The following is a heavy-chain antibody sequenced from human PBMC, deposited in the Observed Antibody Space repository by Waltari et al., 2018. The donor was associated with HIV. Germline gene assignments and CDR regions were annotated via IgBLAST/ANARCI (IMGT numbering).Heavy chain of an antibody. CDR3: ARRGDGFNQHARLDH. J-gene: IGHJ4*02. D-gene: IGHD2-2*01. V-gene: IGHV4-39*01. CDR2: MYNSGTT. Sequence: QLHLQESGPGLVKPSETLALTCTVSGGSITRNDFYWAWIRQPPGKGLEWIGHMYNSGTTASHPALKSRVSISRDTSKNRFSLRLHSVTAADTAIYYCARRGDGFNQHARLDHWGPGTLVTVSS. CDR1: GGSITRNDFY.